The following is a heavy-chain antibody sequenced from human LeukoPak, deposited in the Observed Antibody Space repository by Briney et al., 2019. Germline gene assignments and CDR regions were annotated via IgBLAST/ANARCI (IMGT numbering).Heavy chain of an antibody. D-gene: IGHD6-6*01. Sequence: PGGSLRLSCAASGFTFSSYWMHWVRQAPGKGLVWVSRINSDGSSTSYADSVKGRFTISRDNAKNTLYLQMNSLRAEDTAVYYCARAGIDSSSSSSLTYYYYCMDVWGKGTTVTVSS. V-gene: IGHV3-74*01. J-gene: IGHJ6*03. CDR1: GFTFSSYW. CDR3: ARAGIDSSSSSSLTYYYYCMDV. CDR2: INSDGSST.